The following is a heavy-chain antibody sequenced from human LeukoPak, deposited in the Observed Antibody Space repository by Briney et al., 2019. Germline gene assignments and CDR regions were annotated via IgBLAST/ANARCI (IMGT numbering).Heavy chain of an antibody. CDR2: ISGSGGST. Sequence: GGSLRLSCAASGFTFSSYAMSWLRQAPGKGLEWVSAISGSGGSTYYADSVKGRFTISRDNSKNTLYLQMNSLRAEDTAVYYCAKALQWLGNFDYWGQGTLVTVSS. CDR3: AKALQWLGNFDY. CDR1: GFTFSSYA. V-gene: IGHV3-23*01. J-gene: IGHJ4*02. D-gene: IGHD6-19*01.